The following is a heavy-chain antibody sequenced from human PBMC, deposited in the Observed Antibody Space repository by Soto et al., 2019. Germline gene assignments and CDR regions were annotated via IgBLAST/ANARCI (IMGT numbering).Heavy chain of an antibody. J-gene: IGHJ6*03. CDR1: GFAFSSYS. V-gene: IGHV3-21*01. CDR3: AGGYCSDGGCYYYYYYYMDV. Sequence: GGSLRLSCSASGFAFSSYSMNWVRQAPGKGLEWVSSISSNSDYTYYADSVKGRFTMSRDNAKNSLYLQMNGLTAEDTAVYYCAGGYCSDGGCYYYYYYYMDVWGTGTTVTVSS. D-gene: IGHD2-15*01. CDR2: ISSNSDYT.